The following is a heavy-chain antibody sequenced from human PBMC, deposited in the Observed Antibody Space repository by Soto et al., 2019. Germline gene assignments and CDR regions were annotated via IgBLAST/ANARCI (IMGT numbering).Heavy chain of an antibody. CDR1: GFTPRRHA. CDR2: ISGSGGST. D-gene: IGHD3-3*01. CDR3: ARSRFLEWDECDD. Sequence: LTLSCAASGFTPRRHAMSWVRQAPGKGRQWDSTISGSGGSTYYEDSGKGRFTISRDISKNTVYLQMNSLTADDTGVYYCARSRFLEWDECDDWGRETLATVSP. J-gene: IGHJ4*02. V-gene: IGHV3-23*01.